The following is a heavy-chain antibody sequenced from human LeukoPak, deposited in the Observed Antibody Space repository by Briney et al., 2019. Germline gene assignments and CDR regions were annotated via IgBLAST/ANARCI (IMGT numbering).Heavy chain of an antibody. CDR2: IRSKAYGGTT. D-gene: IGHD3-16*01. CDR3: TTSNLIPY. CDR1: GFTFGSYA. Sequence: GGSLRLSCAASGFTFGSYAMTWVRQAPGKGLEWVGFIRSKAYGGTTEYAASVKGRFTISRDDSKSIAYLQMNSLKTEDTAVYYCTTSNLIPYWGQGTLVTVSS. V-gene: IGHV3-49*04. J-gene: IGHJ4*02.